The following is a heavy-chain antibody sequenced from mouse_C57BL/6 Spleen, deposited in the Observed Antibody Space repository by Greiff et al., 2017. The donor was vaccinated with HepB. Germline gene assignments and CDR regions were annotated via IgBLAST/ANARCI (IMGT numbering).Heavy chain of an antibody. CDR1: GYTFTDYY. D-gene: IGHD1-1*01. CDR2: INPYNGGT. V-gene: IGHV1-19*01. Sequence: EVKLMESGPVLVKPGASVKMSCKASGYTFTDYYMNWVKQSHGKSLEWIGVINPYNGGTSYNQKFKGKATLTVDKSSSTAYMELNSLTSEDSAVYYCARRIYYGLDVWGTGTTVTVSS. CDR3: ARRIYYGLDV. J-gene: IGHJ1*03.